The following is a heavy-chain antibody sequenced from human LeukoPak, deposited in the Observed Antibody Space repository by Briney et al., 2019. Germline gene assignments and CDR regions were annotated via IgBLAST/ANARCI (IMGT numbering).Heavy chain of an antibody. Sequence: SVKVSCKASGCTFSSYAISWVRQAPGQGLEWMGGIIPIFGTANYAQKFQGRVTITTDESTSTAYMELSSLRSEDTAVYYCARDFPFNSSSWYGVLAYSGQGTLVTVSS. V-gene: IGHV1-69*05. CDR1: GCTFSSYA. J-gene: IGHJ4*02. CDR2: IIPIFGTA. D-gene: IGHD6-13*01. CDR3: ARDFPFNSSSWYGVLAY.